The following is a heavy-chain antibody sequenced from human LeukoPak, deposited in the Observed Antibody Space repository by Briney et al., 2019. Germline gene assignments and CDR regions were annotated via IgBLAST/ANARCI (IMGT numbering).Heavy chain of an antibody. CDR2: IYYSGST. Sequence: SSETLSLTCTVSGGSISSGDYYWSWIRQPPGKGLEWIGYIYYSGSTYYNPSLKSRVTMSVDTSKNQFSLKVSSVTAADTAVYYCARQGNGVVVPLGQGTLVTVSS. J-gene: IGHJ5*02. V-gene: IGHV4-30-4*01. CDR3: ARQGNGVVVP. D-gene: IGHD3-3*01. CDR1: GGSISSGDYY.